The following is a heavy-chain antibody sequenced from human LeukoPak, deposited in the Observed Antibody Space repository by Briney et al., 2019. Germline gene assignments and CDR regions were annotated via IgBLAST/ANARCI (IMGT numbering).Heavy chain of an antibody. V-gene: IGHV4-39*01. D-gene: IGHD6-19*01. CDR1: GCSISSCSFY. CDR2: IYYSGST. CDR3: ARPSREGRGWYDFDY. J-gene: IGHJ4*02. Sequence: PSETLSLTCTVSGCSISSCSFYWVWIAPPPGKGLVWFVSIYYSGSTYQNPSLKSRVTISVDTSKNHFSLTLSSVTAADTAVYYCARPSREGRGWYDFDYWGQGTLVTVSS.